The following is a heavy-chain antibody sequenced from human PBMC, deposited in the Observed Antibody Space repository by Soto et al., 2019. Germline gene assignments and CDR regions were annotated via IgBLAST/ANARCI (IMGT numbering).Heavy chain of an antibody. D-gene: IGHD2-2*01. CDR3: AGTQYCSSTSFYPSSGWFDP. CDR1: GFTFSDYY. CDR2: ISSSGSTI. Sequence: QVQLVESGGGLVKPGGSLRLSCAASGFTFSDYYMSWIRQAPGKGLEWVSYISSSGSTIYYADSVKGRFTISRDNAKNSLYLQMNSLRAEDTAVYYCAGTQYCSSTSFYPSSGWFDPWGQGTLVTVSS. J-gene: IGHJ5*02. V-gene: IGHV3-11*01.